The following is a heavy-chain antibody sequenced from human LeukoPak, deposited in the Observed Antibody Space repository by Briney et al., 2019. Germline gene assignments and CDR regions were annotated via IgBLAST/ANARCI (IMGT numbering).Heavy chain of an antibody. J-gene: IGHJ4*02. Sequence: SETLSLTCNVSGGFISSGTYYWSWIRQPAGKGLEWIGRIYSSGSTNYNPSLKSRVTISVDLSKNRFPLKLRSVTAADTAVYYCARLPLWGVGALDYWGQGALVTVSS. CDR3: ARLPLWGVGALDY. CDR1: GGFISSGTYY. V-gene: IGHV4-61*02. D-gene: IGHD3-16*01. CDR2: IYSSGST.